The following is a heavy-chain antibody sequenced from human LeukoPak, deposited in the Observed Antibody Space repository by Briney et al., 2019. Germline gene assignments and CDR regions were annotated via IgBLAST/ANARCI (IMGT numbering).Heavy chain of an antibody. J-gene: IGHJ4*02. CDR1: GITFSGHW. CDR3: ATRSAGNNFYAVFDF. Sequence: GGSLRLSCAASGITFSGHWMTWVRQTPGKGLEWVASIKPDGSEKFYLDSVKGRFTISRDNAKNSLYLQMNSLRGEDTAVYYCATRSAGNNFYAVFDFWGQRTLITVSS. D-gene: IGHD2/OR15-2a*01. CDR2: IKPDGSEK. V-gene: IGHV3-7*01.